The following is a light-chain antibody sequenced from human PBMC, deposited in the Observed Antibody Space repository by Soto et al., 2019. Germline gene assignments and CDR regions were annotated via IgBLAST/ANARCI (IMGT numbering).Light chain of an antibody. J-gene: IGKJ1*01. V-gene: IGKV1-5*03. CDR1: QSISAW. CDR3: QQYNFYPWT. Sequence: DIQMTQSPSTLSASVGDRVTITCRTSQSISAWLAWYQQKSGKAPKLLIYKASSLESGTPSRFSGSGSGTEVTLTISSLQPDDFATYYCQQYNFYPWTFGQGTKVEIK. CDR2: KAS.